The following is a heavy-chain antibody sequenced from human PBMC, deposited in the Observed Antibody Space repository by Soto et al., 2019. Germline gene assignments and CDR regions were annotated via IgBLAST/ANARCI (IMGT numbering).Heavy chain of an antibody. CDR1: GFTFSAYA. D-gene: IGHD3-16*01. CDR3: AIRIFWGEY. Sequence: EVQLLESGGGLVQPGGSLRLSCAASGFTFSAYAMSWVRQAPGKGLEWVSAISGTSPSTYYADSVQGRFTISRDSSRKTLFLQMNTLRAEDRAVYFCAIRIFWGEYWGQGTQVTVSS. J-gene: IGHJ4*02. CDR2: ISGTSPST. V-gene: IGHV3-23*01.